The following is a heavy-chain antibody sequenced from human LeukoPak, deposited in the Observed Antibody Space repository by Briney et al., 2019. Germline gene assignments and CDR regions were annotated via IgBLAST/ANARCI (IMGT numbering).Heavy chain of an antibody. CDR3: AKRGTYYDSSAYYDY. V-gene: IGHV3-23*01. Sequence: GGSLRLSCVASGFTYSHYGMNWVRQAPGKGLEWVSGITSDSRGIYYADSVKGRFTISRDNSKNTLYLQMNSLRAEDTAVYYCAKRGTYYDSSAYYDYWGQGTLVTVSS. D-gene: IGHD3-22*01. J-gene: IGHJ4*02. CDR2: ITSDSRGI. CDR1: GFTYSHYG.